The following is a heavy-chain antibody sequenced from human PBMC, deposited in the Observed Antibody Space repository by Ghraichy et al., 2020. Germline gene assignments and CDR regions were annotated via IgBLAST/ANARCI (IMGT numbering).Heavy chain of an antibody. D-gene: IGHD5-12*01. CDR2: ISGSGGST. V-gene: IGHV3-23*01. CDR1: GFTFSSYA. CDR3: AKDGGGEIVATINENWFDP. J-gene: IGHJ5*02. Sequence: GGSLRLSCAASGFTFSSYAMSWVRQAPGKGLEWVSAISGSGGSTYYADSVKGRFTISRDNSKNTLYLQMNSLRAEDTAVYYCAKDGGGEIVATINENWFDPWGQGTLVTVSS.